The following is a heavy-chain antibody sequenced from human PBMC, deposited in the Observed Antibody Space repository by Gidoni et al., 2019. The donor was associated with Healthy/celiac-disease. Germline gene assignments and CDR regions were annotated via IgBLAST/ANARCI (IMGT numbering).Heavy chain of an antibody. V-gene: IGHV3-15*01. CDR2: IKSKTDGGTT. J-gene: IGHJ4*02. CDR3: TTDLRVGATMGFDY. D-gene: IGHD1-26*01. Sequence: EVQLVESGGGLVKPGGSRRLSCAASGFTFRNAWMSWVRQAPGKGLEWVGRIKSKTDGGTTDYAAPVKGRFTISRDDSKNTLYLQMNSLKTEDTAVYYCTTDLRVGATMGFDYWGQGTLVTVSS. CDR1: GFTFRNAW.